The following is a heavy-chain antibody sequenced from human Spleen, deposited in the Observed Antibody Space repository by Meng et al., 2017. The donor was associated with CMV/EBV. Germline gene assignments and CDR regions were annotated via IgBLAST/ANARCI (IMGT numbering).Heavy chain of an antibody. CDR1: RFTFSDYY. D-gene: IGHD2/OR15-2a*01. Sequence: AASRFTFSDYYMSWIRQASGKGPEWVSYISSSGNTIYYADSVKGRFTISRDNAKSSVYLQMNSLRVEDTAVYYCANNGGLAGRLLYYWGQGTLVTVSS. V-gene: IGHV3-11*04. CDR2: ISSSGNTI. J-gene: IGHJ4*02. CDR3: ANNGGLAGRLLYY.